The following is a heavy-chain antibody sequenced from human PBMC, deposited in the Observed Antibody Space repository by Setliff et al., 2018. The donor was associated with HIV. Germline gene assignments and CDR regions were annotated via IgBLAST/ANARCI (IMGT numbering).Heavy chain of an antibody. CDR3: ARDRGRPDSFDI. Sequence: GGSLRLSCAASGFAFSTFDMNWVRQSPEKGLEWVSAVSPGGDTTYYADSVKGRFTMSRDNAKNTLYLQMNSLRAEDTALYFCARDRGRPDSFDIWGQGTMVTVS. CDR2: VSPGGDTT. D-gene: IGHD1-26*01. CDR1: GFAFSTFD. V-gene: IGHV3-23*01. J-gene: IGHJ3*02.